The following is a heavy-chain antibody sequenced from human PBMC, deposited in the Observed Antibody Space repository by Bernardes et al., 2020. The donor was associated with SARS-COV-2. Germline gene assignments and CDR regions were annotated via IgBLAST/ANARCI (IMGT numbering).Heavy chain of an antibody. D-gene: IGHD2-2*02. J-gene: IGHJ6*02. Sequence: GGSLRLSCAASGFTFNYAWMSWVRQAPGKGLEWIGRMKSNRDGGTTDYAAPVNGRFAISRDDSNSTFFLQMNGLKTEDTGVYYCTTPDGDCSGATCYTEYYYGMAVWGQGTTVTVSS. CDR1: GFTFNYAW. CDR3: TTPDGDCSGATCYTEYYYGMAV. V-gene: IGHV3-15*01. CDR2: MKSNRDGGTT.